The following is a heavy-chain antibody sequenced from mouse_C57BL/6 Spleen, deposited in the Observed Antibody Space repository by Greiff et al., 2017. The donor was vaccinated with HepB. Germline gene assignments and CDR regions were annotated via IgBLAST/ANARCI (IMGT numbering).Heavy chain of an antibody. D-gene: IGHD1-1*01. J-gene: IGHJ1*03. Sequence: DVMLVESGPGLAKPSQTLSLTCSVTGYSITSDYWNWIRKFPGNKLEYMGYISYSGSTYYNPSLKSRISITRDTSKNQYYLQLNSVTTEDTATYYCARYEYYGSWYFDVWGTGTTVTVSS. CDR1: GYSITSDY. CDR3: ARYEYYGSWYFDV. V-gene: IGHV3-8*01. CDR2: ISYSGST.